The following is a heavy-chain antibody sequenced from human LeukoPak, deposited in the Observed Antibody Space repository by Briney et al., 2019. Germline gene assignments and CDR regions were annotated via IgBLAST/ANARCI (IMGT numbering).Heavy chain of an antibody. V-gene: IGHV4-34*01. Sequence: SETLSLTCAVYGGTFSGYYWSWIRQPPGKGLEWIGEINHSGSTNYNPSLKSRVTISVDTSKNQFSLKLSSVTAADTAVYYCARGPRFLEWLLSVWGQGTTVTVSS. J-gene: IGHJ6*02. CDR1: GGTFSGYY. CDR2: INHSGST. CDR3: ARGPRFLEWLLSV. D-gene: IGHD3-3*01.